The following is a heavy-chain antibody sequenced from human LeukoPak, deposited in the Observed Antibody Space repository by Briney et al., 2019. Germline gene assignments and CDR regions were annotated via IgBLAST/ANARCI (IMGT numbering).Heavy chain of an antibody. CDR3: GASPRGWFDP. V-gene: IGHV3-48*03. J-gene: IGHJ5*02. D-gene: IGHD2-2*01. Sequence: GGSLRLSCAASGFTFSSYEMNWVRQAPGKGLEWVSYISSSGSTIYYADSVKGRFTISRDNAKNSLYLQMNSLRAEDTAVYYCGASPRGWFDPWGQGTLVTVSS. CDR2: ISSSGSTI. CDR1: GFTFSSYE.